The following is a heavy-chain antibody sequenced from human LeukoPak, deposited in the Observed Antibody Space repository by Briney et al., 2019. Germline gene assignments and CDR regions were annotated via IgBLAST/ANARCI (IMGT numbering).Heavy chain of an antibody. D-gene: IGHD6-19*01. Sequence: GGSLRLSCAASGFTFSSYWMSWVRQAPGKGLEWVSSLSSNSLYIYYADSVKGRFTISRDNAKNSLHLQMNSLRAEDTAVYYCARGGSGWNYWGQGTLVTVSS. V-gene: IGHV3-21*01. J-gene: IGHJ4*02. CDR1: GFTFSSYW. CDR3: ARGGSGWNY. CDR2: LSSNSLYI.